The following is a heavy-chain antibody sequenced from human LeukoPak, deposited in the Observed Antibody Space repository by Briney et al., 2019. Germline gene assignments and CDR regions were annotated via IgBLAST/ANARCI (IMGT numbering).Heavy chain of an antibody. J-gene: IGHJ5*02. D-gene: IGHD6-19*01. CDR2: MNPNSGNT. V-gene: IGHV1-8*01. CDR1: GYTFTSCD. Sequence: ASVKVSCKASGYTFTSCDINWVRQATGQGLEWMGWMNPNSGNTGYAQKFQGRVTMTRNTSISTAYMELSSLRSEDTAVYYCARGPIAVAGMMRWFDPWGQGTLVTVSS. CDR3: ARGPIAVAGMMRWFDP.